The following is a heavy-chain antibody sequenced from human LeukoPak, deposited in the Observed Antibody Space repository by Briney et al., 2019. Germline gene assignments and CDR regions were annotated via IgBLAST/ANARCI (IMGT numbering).Heavy chain of an antibody. J-gene: IGHJ3*02. V-gene: IGHV1-18*01. D-gene: IGHD3-22*01. CDR2: ISTYNGNT. CDR1: GYTFSNYA. Sequence: ASVKVSCKASGYTFSNYAINWVRQAPGQGLEWLGWISTYNGNTNYAQKLQGRVTMTTDTSTSTAYMELRSLRSDDTAVYYCARDSSGPDDAFDIWGQGTMVTVSS. CDR3: ARDSSGPDDAFDI.